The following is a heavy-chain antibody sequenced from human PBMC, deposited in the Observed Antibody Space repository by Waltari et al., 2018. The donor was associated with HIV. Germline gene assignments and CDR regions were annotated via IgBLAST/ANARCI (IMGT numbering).Heavy chain of an antibody. CDR2: IERDNKES. Sequence: EVKLVESGGGRVEPGGSLRLSCVASGFKFSQVCMNWVRQCPGRGLEWVASIERDNKESFYAESVKGRFTISRYNSEDSVFLHMDALKVEDTATYFCVRDHPGYVPIDYWGQGALVTVTS. J-gene: IGHJ4*02. CDR3: VRDHPGYVPIDY. D-gene: IGHD5-12*01. V-gene: IGHV3-21*02. CDR1: GFKFSQVC.